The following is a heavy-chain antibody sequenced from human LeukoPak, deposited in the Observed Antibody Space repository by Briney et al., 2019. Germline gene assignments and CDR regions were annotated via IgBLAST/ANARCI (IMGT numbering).Heavy chain of an antibody. D-gene: IGHD3-3*01. Sequence: SETLSLTCAVYGGSFSGYYWSWIRQPPGKGLEWIGEIKHSGSTNYNPSLKSRVTISVDTSKNQFSLKLSSVTAADTAVYYCARVNTIFGVVPFDYWGQGTLVTVSS. J-gene: IGHJ4*02. CDR2: IKHSGST. V-gene: IGHV4-34*01. CDR1: GGSFSGYY. CDR3: ARVNTIFGVVPFDY.